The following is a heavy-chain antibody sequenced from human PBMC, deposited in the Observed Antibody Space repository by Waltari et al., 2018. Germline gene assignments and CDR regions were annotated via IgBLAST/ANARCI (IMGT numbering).Heavy chain of an antibody. CDR3: ARVSTVATDYYYYGMDV. Sequence: QVQLQESGPGLVKPSETLSLTCTVSGGSISSYYWRWIRQPAGKGLEWIGRIYTSGSTNYNPSLKSRVTMSVDTSKNQFSLKLSSVTAADTAVYYCARVSTVATDYYYYGMDVWGQGTTVTVSS. D-gene: IGHD4-17*01. V-gene: IGHV4-4*07. J-gene: IGHJ6*02. CDR1: GGSISSYY. CDR2: IYTSGST.